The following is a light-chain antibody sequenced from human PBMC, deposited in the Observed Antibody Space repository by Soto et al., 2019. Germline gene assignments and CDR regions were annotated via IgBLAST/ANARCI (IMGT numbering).Light chain of an antibody. CDR2: GTS. CDR1: QSVSSKY. V-gene: IGKV3-20*01. J-gene: IGKJ3*01. Sequence: IVLTQSPGTLSLSPGERATLSCRASQSVSSKYLAWYQQKPGRAPRVLIYGTSIRASGVPERFSGGGSGTDFTLTITRLEPEDFAVYYCQQHGSSLFHLGPGTKVDIK. CDR3: QQHGSSLFH.